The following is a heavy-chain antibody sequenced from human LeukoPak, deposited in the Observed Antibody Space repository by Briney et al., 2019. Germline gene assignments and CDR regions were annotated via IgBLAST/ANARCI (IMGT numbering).Heavy chain of an antibody. V-gene: IGHV1-69*02. CDR1: GGTFSSYT. J-gene: IGHJ3*02. CDR3: ARAHCSSTGCYAFDI. D-gene: IGHD2-2*01. Sequence: SVKVSCKASGGTFSSYTISWVRQAPGQGLEWMGRIIPILGIANYAQKFQGRVTITADKSTSTAYMELSSLRSEDTAVYYCARAHCSSTGCYAFDIWGQGTMVTVSS. CDR2: IIPILGIA.